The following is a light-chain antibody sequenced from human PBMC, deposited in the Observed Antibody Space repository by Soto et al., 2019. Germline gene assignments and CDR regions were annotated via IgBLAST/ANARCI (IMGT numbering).Light chain of an antibody. CDR3: CSYAGSSTLV. Sequence: QSALTQPASVSGSPGQSITISCTGTSSDVGRYNLVSWYQQHPGKAPKLMMYEGSKRPSGVSNRFSGSKSGNTASLTISGLKAEDEADYCCCSYAGSSTLVFGGGTKLTVL. CDR1: SSDVGRYNL. V-gene: IGLV2-23*01. J-gene: IGLJ2*01. CDR2: EGS.